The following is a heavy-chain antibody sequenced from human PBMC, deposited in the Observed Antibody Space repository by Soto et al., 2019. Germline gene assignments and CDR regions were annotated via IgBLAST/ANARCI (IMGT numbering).Heavy chain of an antibody. CDR2: INHSGST. CDR1: GGSISSGGYY. Sequence: SETLSLTCTVSGGSISSGGYYWSWIRQPPGKGLEWIGEINHSGSTNYNPSLKSRVTISVDTSKNQFSLKLSSVTAADTAVYYCAIPRHPRGGLDPWGQGTLVTVSS. D-gene: IGHD5-12*01. J-gene: IGHJ5*02. V-gene: IGHV4-39*07. CDR3: AIPRHPRGGLDP.